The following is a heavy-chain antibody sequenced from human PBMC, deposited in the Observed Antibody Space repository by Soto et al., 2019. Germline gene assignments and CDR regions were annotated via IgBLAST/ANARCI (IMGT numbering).Heavy chain of an antibody. D-gene: IGHD6-6*01. CDR1: GVSLSTSGAG. Sequence: QITLKESGPTLVKPTQTLTLTCTFSGVSLSTSGAGVGWIRQPPGKALEWLALIYWDDDMRYSPSLKSRLTITKDTSKNPVVLTMTNMDPVDTPTYYCAHRRHSSSPPLPPGFDPWGQGTLVTVSS. CDR3: AHRRHSSSPPLPPGFDP. CDR2: IYWDDDM. V-gene: IGHV2-5*02. J-gene: IGHJ5*02.